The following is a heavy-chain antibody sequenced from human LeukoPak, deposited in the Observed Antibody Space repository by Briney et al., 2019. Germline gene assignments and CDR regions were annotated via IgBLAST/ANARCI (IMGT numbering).Heavy chain of an antibody. J-gene: IGHJ4*02. Sequence: SGTLSLTCTVSGGPVSSSSYYWGSVRQSPEKGLECIGTIYYAGDTYYNPSLESRLTISVDTSKNQFSLKLRSVTAADTAVYYCATWDSGRYSQIDNWGQGTLVTVSS. V-gene: IGHV4-39*01. CDR2: IYYAGDT. CDR3: ATWDSGRYSQIDN. CDR1: GGPVSSSSYY. D-gene: IGHD1-26*01.